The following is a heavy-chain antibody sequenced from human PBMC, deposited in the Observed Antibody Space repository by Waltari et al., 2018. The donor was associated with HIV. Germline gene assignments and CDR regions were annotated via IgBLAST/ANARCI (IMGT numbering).Heavy chain of an antibody. CDR1: GFTFTTFW. V-gene: IGHV3-7*01. D-gene: IGHD1-26*01. CDR2: IKDDGSEK. Sequence: EVQLMESGGGLVQSGGSLRPSRAASGFTFTTFWMSWVRQTPGKGLEWVAYIKDDGSEKYYMGSVKGRFTISRDNAKNSMFLQMNSLRAEDTAVYYCARIGTFPHNYAIDFWGQGTTVTVSS. CDR3: ARIGTFPHNYAIDF. J-gene: IGHJ6*02.